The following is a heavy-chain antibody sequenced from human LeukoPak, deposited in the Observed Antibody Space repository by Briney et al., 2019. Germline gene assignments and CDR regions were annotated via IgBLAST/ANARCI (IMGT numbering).Heavy chain of an antibody. V-gene: IGHV3-21*01. J-gene: IGHJ4*01. Sequence: GGSLRLSCAASGFTFSSYGMHWVRRAPGKGLEWVSSISSSSSYIYYADSVKGRFTISRDNAKNSLYLQMNSLRAEDTAVYYCARRATTERGHSYGLDYWGQGTLVTVSS. CDR3: ARRATTERGHSYGLDY. CDR2: ISSSSSYI. D-gene: IGHD5-18*01. CDR1: GFTFSSYG.